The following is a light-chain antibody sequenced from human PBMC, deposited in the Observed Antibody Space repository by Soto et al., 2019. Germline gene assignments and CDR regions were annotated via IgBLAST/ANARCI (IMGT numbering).Light chain of an antibody. Sequence: QSALTQPPSVSGAPGQRVTISCTGSSSKIGADYEVHWYQQLPGTVPKLLIYGNSNRPSGVPDRFSGSKSGTSASLAITGLQAEDEADYYCQSYDSSLSGSYVFGTGTKAPS. CDR1: SSKIGADYE. J-gene: IGLJ1*01. CDR2: GNS. V-gene: IGLV1-40*01. CDR3: QSYDSSLSGSYV.